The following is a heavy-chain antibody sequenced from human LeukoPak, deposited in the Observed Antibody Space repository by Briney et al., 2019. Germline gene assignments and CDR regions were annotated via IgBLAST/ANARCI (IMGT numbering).Heavy chain of an antibody. Sequence: GGSLRLSCAASGFTFSSYAMHWVRQAPGKGLEWVAVISYDGSNKYYADSVKGRFTISRDNSKNTLYLQMNSLRAEDTTVYYCASWSGYSSSWYLITGPPSGAEYFQHWGQGTLVTVSS. D-gene: IGHD6-13*01. CDR3: ASWSGYSSSWYLITGPPSGAEYFQH. CDR2: ISYDGSNK. V-gene: IGHV3-30*01. CDR1: GFTFSSYA. J-gene: IGHJ1*01.